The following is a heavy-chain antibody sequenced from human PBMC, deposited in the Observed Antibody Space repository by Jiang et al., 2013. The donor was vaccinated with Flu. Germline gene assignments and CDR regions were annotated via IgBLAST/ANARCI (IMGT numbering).Heavy chain of an antibody. V-gene: IGHV3-15*07. D-gene: IGHD2-15*01. CDR2: IKSKTDGGTA. CDR1: GFTFSNAW. J-gene: IGHJ4*02. Sequence: RLSCAASGFTFSNAWMNWVRQAPGKGLEWVGRIKSKTDGGTADYAAPVKGRFTISRDDSKNTLYLQMNSLKTEDTAVYYCTTGVVVDKGNFDYWGQGTLVTVSS. CDR3: TTGVVVDKGNFDY.